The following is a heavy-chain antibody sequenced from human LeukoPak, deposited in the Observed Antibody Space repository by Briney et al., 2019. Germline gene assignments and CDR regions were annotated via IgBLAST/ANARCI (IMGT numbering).Heavy chain of an antibody. V-gene: IGHV3-30-3*01. CDR2: ISYDGSNK. Sequence: PGGSLRLSCAASGFTFSSYAMHWVRQAPGKGLEWVAVISYDGSNKYYADSVKGRFTISRDNSKNTLYLQMNSLGAEDTAVYYCARGFDTAMENHYYHYPFDYWGQGTLVTVSS. J-gene: IGHJ4*02. CDR3: ARGFDTAMENHYYHYPFDY. D-gene: IGHD5-18*01. CDR1: GFTFSSYA.